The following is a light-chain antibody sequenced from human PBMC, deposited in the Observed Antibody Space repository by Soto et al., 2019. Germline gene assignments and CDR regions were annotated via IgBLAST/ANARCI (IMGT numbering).Light chain of an antibody. Sequence: IVLTKSPGTLSLSPGERAPLSCRASQSVSKSYIAWYQQRPGQPPRLLIFGASIRATGIPDRFSGSGSETYYTLTISRLEPEDFAVYHCQLYGSPLTFGGGTKVEI. CDR2: GAS. V-gene: IGKV3-20*01. CDR3: QLYGSPLT. J-gene: IGKJ4*01. CDR1: QSVSKSY.